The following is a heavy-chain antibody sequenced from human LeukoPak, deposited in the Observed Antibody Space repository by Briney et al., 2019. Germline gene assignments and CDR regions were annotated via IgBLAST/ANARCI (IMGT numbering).Heavy chain of an antibody. Sequence: GKSLKISCKGSGYSLTSYWIGWVRQMPGKGLEWMGIIYPGDSDTRYSPSLQGQVTISADKSISTAYLQWSSLKASDTAMYYCARRRVRWFDPWGQGTLVTVSS. CDR3: ARRRVRWFDP. D-gene: IGHD4/OR15-4a*01. V-gene: IGHV5-51*01. CDR1: GYSLTSYW. J-gene: IGHJ5*02. CDR2: IYPGDSDT.